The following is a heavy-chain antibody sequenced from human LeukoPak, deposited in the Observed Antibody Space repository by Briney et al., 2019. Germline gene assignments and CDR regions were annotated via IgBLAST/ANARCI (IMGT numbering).Heavy chain of an antibody. D-gene: IGHD1-26*01. CDR1: GFTFDDYD. CDR2: INWNGGST. J-gene: IGHJ4*02. V-gene: IGHV3-20*04. Sequence: PGGSLRLSCAASGFTFDDYDMSWVRQAPGKGLEWVSGINWNGGSTGYAVSVKGRFTISRDNAKNSLYLQMNSLRAEDTVLYYCAREWEGGFDYWGQGTLVTVSS. CDR3: AREWEGGFDY.